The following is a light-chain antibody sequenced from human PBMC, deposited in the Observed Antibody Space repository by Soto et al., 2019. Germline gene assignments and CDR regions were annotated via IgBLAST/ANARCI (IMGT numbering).Light chain of an antibody. Sequence: EIVMTQSPATLSVSPGERATLSCRASQSVSSKLAWCQQKPGQAPRLLIYGASTRATGIPARFSGSGSETEFTLTISSLQSEDFAVYYCQEYKYSKKFGQGTKVEIK. CDR2: GAS. CDR1: QSVSSK. V-gene: IGKV3-15*01. CDR3: QEYKYSKK. J-gene: IGKJ1*01.